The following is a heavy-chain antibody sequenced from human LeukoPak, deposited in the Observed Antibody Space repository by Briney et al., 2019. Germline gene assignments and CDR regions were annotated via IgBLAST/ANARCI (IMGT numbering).Heavy chain of an antibody. CDR1: GGSISSSSYY. Sequence: PSETLSLTCTDSGGSISSSSYYWGWIPQPPGKELEWIVSVYYSVSTYDNPSLKSPLTISVDASSNHFSLKLSSVTAADTAVYYCARHSSEYGDYVFDYWGQGTLVTVSS. CDR2: VYYSVST. J-gene: IGHJ4*02. V-gene: IGHV4-39*01. CDR3: ARHSSEYGDYVFDY. D-gene: IGHD4-17*01.